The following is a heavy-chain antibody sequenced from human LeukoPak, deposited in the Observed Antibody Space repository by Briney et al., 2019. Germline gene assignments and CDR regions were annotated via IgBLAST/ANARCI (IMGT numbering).Heavy chain of an antibody. CDR3: AKEPYQLPLYNWFDP. CDR1: GFTFSSYA. V-gene: IGHV3-23*01. CDR2: ISGSGGST. D-gene: IGHD2-2*01. Sequence: GGSLRLSCAASGFTFSSYAMSWVRQAPGNGLKWVSAISGSGGSTYYADSVKGRFTISRDNSKNTLYLQMNSLRAEDTAVYYCAKEPYQLPLYNWFDPWGQGTLVTVSS. J-gene: IGHJ5*02.